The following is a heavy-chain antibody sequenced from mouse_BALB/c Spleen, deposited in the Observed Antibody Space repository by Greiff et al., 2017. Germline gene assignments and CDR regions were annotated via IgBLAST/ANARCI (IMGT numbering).Heavy chain of an antibody. CDR1: GYTFTSYW. J-gene: IGHJ2*01. V-gene: IGHV1S127*01. CDR2: IDPSDSYT. CDR3: TRGDGGYYYFDY. D-gene: IGHD2-3*01. Sequence: VQLQQPGAELVKPGASVKMSCKASGYTFTSYWMHWVKQRPGQGLEWIGTIDPSDSYTSYNQKFKGKATLTVDTSSSTAYMQLSSLTSEDSAVYYCTRGDGGYYYFDYWGQGTTLTVSS.